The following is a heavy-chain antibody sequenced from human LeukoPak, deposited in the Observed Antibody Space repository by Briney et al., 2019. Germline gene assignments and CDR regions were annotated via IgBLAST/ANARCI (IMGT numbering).Heavy chain of an antibody. D-gene: IGHD2-2*01. CDR1: GGTFSSYA. V-gene: IGHV1-69*13. Sequence: SVKVSCKASGGTFSSYAISWVRQAPGQGLEWMGGIIPIFGTANYAQKFQGRVTITADESTSTAYMELSSLRSEDTAVYYCAREKIVVVPAALRSDAFDIWGQGTMVTVSS. CDR2: IIPIFGTA. J-gene: IGHJ3*02. CDR3: AREKIVVVPAALRSDAFDI.